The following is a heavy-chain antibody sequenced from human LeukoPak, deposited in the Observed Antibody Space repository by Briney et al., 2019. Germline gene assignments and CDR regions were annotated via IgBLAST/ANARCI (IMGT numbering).Heavy chain of an antibody. CDR1: GYTFTSYG. CDR3: AREYYYDSSGWGAFDI. D-gene: IGHD3-22*01. CDR2: LSAYNGNT. J-gene: IGHJ3*02. V-gene: IGHV1-18*01. Sequence: GASVKVSCKASGYTFTSYGISWVRQAPGQGLEWMGWLSAYNGNTNYAQKLQGRVTMTTDTSTSTAYMELRSLRSDDTAVYYCAREYYYDSSGWGAFDIWGQGTMVTVSS.